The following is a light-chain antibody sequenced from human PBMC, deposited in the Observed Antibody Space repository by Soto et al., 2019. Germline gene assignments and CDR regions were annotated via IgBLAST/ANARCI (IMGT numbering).Light chain of an antibody. CDR3: QQYNNWPRT. CDR2: GAS. V-gene: IGKV3-15*01. CDR1: QSVNNK. J-gene: IGKJ1*01. Sequence: VMTQSPATLSVSPGERATLSCRASQSVNNKIAWYKQKPGQAPRLIMYGASIRATGVPDRFSGSASGTEFTLTISSLQSEDSAVYYCQQYNNWPRTFGQGTKVEIK.